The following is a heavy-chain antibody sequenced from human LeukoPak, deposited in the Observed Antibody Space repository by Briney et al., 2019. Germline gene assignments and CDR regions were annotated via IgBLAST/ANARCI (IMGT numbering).Heavy chain of an antibody. CDR1: GFTFSSAW. CDR3: VRDRVGPDY. Sequence: GSLRLSCAASGFTFSSAWMHWVRQAPGTGLVWVSRITDDATTTYADSVKGRFTISRDNAKNILYLQMNSLRAEDTAVYYCVRDRVGPDYWGQGTLVTVSS. CDR2: ITDDATT. V-gene: IGHV3-74*03. J-gene: IGHJ4*02. D-gene: IGHD1-26*01.